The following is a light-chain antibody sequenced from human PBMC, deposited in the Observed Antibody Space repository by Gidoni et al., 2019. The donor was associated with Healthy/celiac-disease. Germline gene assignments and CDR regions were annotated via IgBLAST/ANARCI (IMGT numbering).Light chain of an antibody. V-gene: IGLV1-51*01. J-gene: IGLJ2*01. CDR3: GTWDSSLSAAVV. Sequence: QSVLTQPPSVSAAPGQKVTISCSGSSSNIGNNYVSWYQQLPGTAPKLLISDNNKRPSGIPDRFSGSKSGTSATLGITGLQTGDEADYYCGTWDSSLSAAVVFGGGTKLTVL. CDR2: DNN. CDR1: SSNIGNNY.